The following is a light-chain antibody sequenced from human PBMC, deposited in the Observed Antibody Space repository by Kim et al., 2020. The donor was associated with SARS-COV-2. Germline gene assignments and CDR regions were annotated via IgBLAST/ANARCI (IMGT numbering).Light chain of an antibody. V-gene: IGKV3-11*01. CDR3: QHRRTWPLT. CDR2: DAS. J-gene: IGKJ2*01. Sequence: SLSPGQRATLSCRASQYIDNWLAWYQQKPGQVPRLLIYDASNRATGIPARFSGSGSGTDFTLTISSLEPEDFAVYYCQHRRTWPLTFGQGTKLGI. CDR1: QYIDNW.